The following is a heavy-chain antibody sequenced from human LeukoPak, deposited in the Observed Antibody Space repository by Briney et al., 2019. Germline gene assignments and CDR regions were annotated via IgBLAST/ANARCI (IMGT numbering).Heavy chain of an antibody. CDR3: TTDRGALTN. CDR2: IQSKTDGGPP. J-gene: IGHJ4*02. D-gene: IGHD3-10*01. Sequence: PGGSLRLSCATSGFTFSDAWMSWVRQAPGEGLEWVGRIQSKTDGGPPDYAAPVKGRFTISRDDSKNTLYLQMNSLKAGDTAVYYCTTDRGALTNWGPGTLVTVSS. CDR1: GFTFSDAW. V-gene: IGHV3-15*01.